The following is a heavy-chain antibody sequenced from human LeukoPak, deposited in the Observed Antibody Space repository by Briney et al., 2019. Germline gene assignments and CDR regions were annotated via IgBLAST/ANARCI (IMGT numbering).Heavy chain of an antibody. V-gene: IGHV4-34*01. J-gene: IGHJ4*02. CDR3: ARVIDYDSSGYYLGY. D-gene: IGHD3-22*01. CDR1: GGSFSGYY. Sequence: SETLSLTCAVYGGSFSGYYWSWIRQPPGKGLEWIGEINDSGSTSCSPSLKSRVSISVDTSKNQFSLKLSSVTTADTAVYYCARVIDYDSSGYYLGYWGQGTRVTVSS. CDR2: INDSGST.